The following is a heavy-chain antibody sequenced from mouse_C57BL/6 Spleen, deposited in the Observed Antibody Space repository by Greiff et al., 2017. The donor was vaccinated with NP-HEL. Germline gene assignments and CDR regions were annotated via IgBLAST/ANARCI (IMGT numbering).Heavy chain of an antibody. CDR1: GYTFTSYG. V-gene: IGHV1-81*01. J-gene: IGHJ4*01. D-gene: IGHD2-3*01. CDR2: IYPRSGNT. Sequence: VQLQQSGAELARPGASVKLSCKASGYTFTSYGISWVKQRTGQGLEWIGEIYPRSGNTYYNEKFKGKATLTADKYSSTAYMELRSLTSEDSAVYFCARQVDGYPYYYAMDYWGQGTSVTVSS. CDR3: ARQVDGYPYYYAMDY.